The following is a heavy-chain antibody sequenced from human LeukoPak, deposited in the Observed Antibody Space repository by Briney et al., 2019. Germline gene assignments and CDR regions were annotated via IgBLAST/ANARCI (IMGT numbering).Heavy chain of an antibody. D-gene: IGHD3-22*01. CDR1: GYTFTSYD. Sequence: ASVKVSCKASGYTFTSYDINWVRQATGQGLEWMGGMNPNSGNTAYAQKFQGRVTMTRNTSISTAYMELSSLRSEDTAVYYCARGRRDSSGYYYWGQGTLVTVSS. CDR3: ARGRRDSSGYYY. V-gene: IGHV1-8*01. J-gene: IGHJ4*02. CDR2: MNPNSGNT.